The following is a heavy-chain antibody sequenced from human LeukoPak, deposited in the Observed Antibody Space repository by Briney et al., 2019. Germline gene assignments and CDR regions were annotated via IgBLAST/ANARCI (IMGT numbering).Heavy chain of an antibody. Sequence: SETLSLTCAVSGGSISSGGYYWSWIRQHPGKGLEWIGYIYYSGSTYYNPSLKSRVTISVDTSKNQFSLKLSSVTAADTAVYYCATAGYYGSGSTYLDYWGQGTLVTVSS. D-gene: IGHD3-10*01. CDR1: GGSISSGGYY. J-gene: IGHJ4*02. CDR3: ATAGYYGSGSTYLDY. CDR2: IYYSGST. V-gene: IGHV4-31*11.